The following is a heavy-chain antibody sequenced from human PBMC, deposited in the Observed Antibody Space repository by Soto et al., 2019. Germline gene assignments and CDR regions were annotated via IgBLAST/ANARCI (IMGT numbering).Heavy chain of an antibody. V-gene: IGHV4-30-4*01. Sequence: SETLTLTCSVSGDSISNPDYFWTWIRQPPGQALEYIGYLYNSATATYHPSFESRVAIPVDTSERQFSLNVTSVTAAATAVYFGSRGCYCASRRWFANWFDAWGPGALVTVSS. CDR2: LYNSATA. J-gene: IGHJ5*02. CDR1: GDSISNPDYF. D-gene: IGHD2-21*01. CDR3: SRGCYCASRRWFANWFDA.